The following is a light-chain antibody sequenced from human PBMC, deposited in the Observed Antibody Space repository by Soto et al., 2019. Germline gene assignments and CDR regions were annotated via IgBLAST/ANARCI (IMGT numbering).Light chain of an antibody. CDR2: DND. Sequence: QSVLTQPPSVSAAPGQKVTISCSGSSSNIGNNYVSWYQQLPGTAPKLLIYDNDKRPSGIPDRFSGSKSDTSATLGVTGLQTGDEADYYCATWDSSLSAGVFGGGTKVTVL. V-gene: IGLV1-51*01. CDR3: ATWDSSLSAGV. J-gene: IGLJ2*01. CDR1: SSNIGNNY.